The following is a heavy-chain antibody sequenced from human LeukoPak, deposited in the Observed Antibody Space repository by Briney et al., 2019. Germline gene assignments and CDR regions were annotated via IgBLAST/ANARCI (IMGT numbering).Heavy chain of an antibody. D-gene: IGHD3-22*01. J-gene: IGHJ4*02. CDR1: GFTFSSYA. V-gene: IGHV3-23*01. CDR2: ISGSGGST. CDR3: AKGTLYYYDSSGYSPAYYFDY. Sequence: TGGSLRLSCAASGFTFSSYAMSWVRQAPGKGLEWVSAISGSGGSTYYADSVKGRFTISRDNSKNTLYLQMNSLRAEDTAVYYCAKGTLYYYDSSGYSPAYYFDYWGQGTLVTVSS.